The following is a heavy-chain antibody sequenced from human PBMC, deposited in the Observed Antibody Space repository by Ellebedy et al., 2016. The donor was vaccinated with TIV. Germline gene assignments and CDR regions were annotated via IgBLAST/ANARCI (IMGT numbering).Heavy chain of an antibody. CDR1: GFTFSNFN. V-gene: IGHV3-21*01. D-gene: IGHD1-26*01. J-gene: IGHJ4*02. CDR3: VRELGGYDLPGGFDH. Sequence: GESLKISXAASGFTFSNFNINWFRQAPGKGLDWVSSIIIGTSYTYYADSVKGRFTISRDNGKNSLYLQMNSLRADDTAVYYCVRELGGYDLPGGFDHWGQGTLVTVSS. CDR2: IIIGTSYT.